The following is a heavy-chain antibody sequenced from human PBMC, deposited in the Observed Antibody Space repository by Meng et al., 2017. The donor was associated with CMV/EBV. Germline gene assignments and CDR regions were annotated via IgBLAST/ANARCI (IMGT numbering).Heavy chain of an antibody. Sequence: QVQLVEYAAEVKKPGSSVKVSCKTSGGTFSIFAISWVRQAPGEGLEWMGGIIPVFETANYAERFQDRVTITADDSTTTAYMELSSLRADDTALYFCARGGDSWYSDYWGQGTLVTVSS. CDR1: GGTFSIFA. V-gene: IGHV1-69*12. CDR2: IIPVFETA. CDR3: ARGGDSWYSDY. D-gene: IGHD1-26*01. J-gene: IGHJ4*02.